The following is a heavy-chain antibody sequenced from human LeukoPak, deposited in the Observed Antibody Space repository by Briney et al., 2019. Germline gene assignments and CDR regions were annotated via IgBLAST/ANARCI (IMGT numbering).Heavy chain of an antibody. CDR3: ARSITGRDWFDP. J-gene: IGHJ5*02. CDR2: IIPIFGTA. CDR1: VGTFSSYA. D-gene: IGHD1-20*01. V-gene: IGHV1-69*13. Sequence: ASVKVSCKASVGTFSSYAISWVRQAPGQGLEWMGGIIPIFGTANYAQKFQGRVTITADESTSTAYMELSSLRSEDTAVYYCARSITGRDWFDPWGQGTLVTVSS.